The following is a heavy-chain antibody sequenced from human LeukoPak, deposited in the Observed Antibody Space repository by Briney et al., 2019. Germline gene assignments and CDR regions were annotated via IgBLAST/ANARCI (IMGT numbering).Heavy chain of an antibody. Sequence: GGSLRLSCAASGFTFDDYAMHWVRQAPGKGLEWVSGISWNSGSIGYADSVKGRFTISRDNAKNSLYLQMNSLRAEDTALYYCAKEGVSGSIAAAGTGVYFDYWGQGTLVTVSS. CDR2: ISWNSGSI. D-gene: IGHD6-13*01. V-gene: IGHV3-9*01. CDR1: GFTFDDYA. J-gene: IGHJ4*02. CDR3: AKEGVSGSIAAAGTGVYFDY.